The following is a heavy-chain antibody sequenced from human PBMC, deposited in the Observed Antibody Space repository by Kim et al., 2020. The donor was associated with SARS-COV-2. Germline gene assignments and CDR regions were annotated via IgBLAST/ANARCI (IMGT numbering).Heavy chain of an antibody. CDR3: ARVRHYDILTGYLDY. CDR2: IKQDGSEK. Sequence: GGSLRLSCAASGFTFSSYWMSWVRQAPGKGLEWVANIKQDGSEKYYVDSVKGRFTISRDNAKNSLYLQMNSLRAEDTAVYYCARVRHYDILTGYLDYWGQGTLVTVSS. J-gene: IGHJ4*02. D-gene: IGHD3-9*01. V-gene: IGHV3-7*03. CDR1: GFTFSSYW.